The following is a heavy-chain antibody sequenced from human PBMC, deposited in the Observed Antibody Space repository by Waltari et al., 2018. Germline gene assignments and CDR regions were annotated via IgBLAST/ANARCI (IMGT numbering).Heavy chain of an antibody. CDR1: GGSISSSNW. CDR2: IYHSGST. D-gene: IGHD3-22*01. CDR3: ARARYSSGYYDFYFDY. V-gene: IGHV4-4*02. Sequence: QVQLQESGPGLVKPSGTLSLTCAVSGGSISSSNWWSWVRQPPGKGLEWIGEIYHSGSTTDNPALKSRVTISVDKSTNQFSLKLSSVTAADTAVYYCARARYSSGYYDFYFDYWGQGTLVTVSS. J-gene: IGHJ4*02.